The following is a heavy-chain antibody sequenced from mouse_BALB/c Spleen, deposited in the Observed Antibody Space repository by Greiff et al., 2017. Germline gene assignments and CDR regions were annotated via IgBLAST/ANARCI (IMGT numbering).Heavy chain of an antibody. CDR3: ASYGNYEAMDY. CDR2: ISYSGST. D-gene: IGHD2-1*01. J-gene: IGHJ4*01. V-gene: IGHV3-2*02. CDR1: GYSITSDYA. Sequence: DVQLVESGPGLVKPSQSLSLTCTVTGYSITSDYAWNWIRQFPGNKLEWMGYISYSGSTSYNPSLKSRISITRDTSKNQFFLQLNSVTTEDTATYYCASYGNYEAMDYWGQGTSVTVSS.